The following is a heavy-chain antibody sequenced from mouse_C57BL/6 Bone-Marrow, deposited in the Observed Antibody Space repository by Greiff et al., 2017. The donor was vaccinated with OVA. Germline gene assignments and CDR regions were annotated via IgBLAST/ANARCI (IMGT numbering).Heavy chain of an antibody. CDR2: ISSGGSYT. D-gene: IGHD3-2*02. V-gene: IGHV5-6*02. Sequence: EVKLMESGGDLVKPGGSLKLSCAASGFTFSSYGMSWVRQTPDKRLEWVATISSGGSYTYYPDSVKGRFTISRDNANYTLYLQKSSLKSEDTAMFYCAGRGLRLPYYYAMDYWGQGTSVTVSS. CDR3: AGRGLRLPYYYAMDY. CDR1: GFTFSSYG. J-gene: IGHJ4*01.